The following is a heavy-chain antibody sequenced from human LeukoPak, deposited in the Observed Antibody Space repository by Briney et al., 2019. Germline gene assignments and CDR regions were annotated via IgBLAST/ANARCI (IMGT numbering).Heavy chain of an antibody. CDR2: IWYDGSKK. D-gene: IGHD1-26*01. J-gene: IGHJ4*02. Sequence: PGGSLRLSCAASGFTFSSYGMHWVRQAPGKGLEWVAVIWYDGSKKYYEDSVKGRFTISRDNSKNTLYLQMNSLRAEDTAVYYCARDHFFGGSFMANWGQGTLVTVSS. CDR1: GFTFSSYG. V-gene: IGHV3-33*01. CDR3: ARDHFFGGSFMAN.